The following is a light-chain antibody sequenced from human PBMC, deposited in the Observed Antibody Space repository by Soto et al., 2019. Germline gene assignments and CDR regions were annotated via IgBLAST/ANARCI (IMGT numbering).Light chain of an antibody. CDR3: QQYNSYYS. CDR2: DAS. J-gene: IGKJ2*03. V-gene: IGKV1-5*01. Sequence: DIPMTQSPSTLSAYVGDRVIITCRASQSISAWVAWYQQKPGKAPKLLMNDASSLESGVPSRFSGSGSGTEFTLTISSLQPDDLGTYYCQQYNSYYSFGQGTKLEIK. CDR1: QSISAW.